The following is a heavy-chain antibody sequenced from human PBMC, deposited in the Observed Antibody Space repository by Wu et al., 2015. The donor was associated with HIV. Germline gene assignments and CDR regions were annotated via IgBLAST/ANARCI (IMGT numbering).Heavy chain of an antibody. J-gene: IGHJ6*02. Sequence: QVQLVQSGAELKRPGASLKVSCKASGYSFTAYYMHWVRQAPGQGLEWMGWINPNSGGTKYAQKFQGRVTMTRDTSITIAYMDLSSLTSNDTAVYYCARVYGSGTYYPPYYYYGMDVWGQGTTVTVSS. CDR2: INPNSGGT. CDR3: ARVYGSGTYYPPYYYYGMDV. CDR1: GYSFTAYY. V-gene: IGHV1-2*02. D-gene: IGHD3-10*01.